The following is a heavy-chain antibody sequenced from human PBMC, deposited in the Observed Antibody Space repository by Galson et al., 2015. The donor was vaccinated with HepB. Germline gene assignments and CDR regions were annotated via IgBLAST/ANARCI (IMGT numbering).Heavy chain of an antibody. CDR1: GGTFTSYA. J-gene: IGHJ5*02. CDR3: ARLYCSGGSCYEVWGWFDP. CDR2: IITIYSTA. D-gene: IGHD2-15*01. V-gene: IGHV1-69*13. Sequence: SVKVSCKASGGTFTSYAISWVRQAPGQGLEWMGGIITIYSTANYAQKFQGRVTITADESTSTAYMELSSLRSEDTAVYYCARLYCSGGSCYEVWGWFDPWGQGTLVTVSS.